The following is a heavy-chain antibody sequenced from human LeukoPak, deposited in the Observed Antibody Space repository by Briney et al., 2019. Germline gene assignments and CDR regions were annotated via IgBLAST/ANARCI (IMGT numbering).Heavy chain of an antibody. CDR1: GLTFNGFE. Sequence: PGGSLRLSCVGSGLTFNGFEMNWVRQAPGKGLEWVSYIRGDGSLKTYAESVKGRFTISRDNAKNSVYLQMDSQRVEDTAIYYCARRFRDWGQGILVTVSS. J-gene: IGHJ4*02. CDR3: ARRFRD. D-gene: IGHD5-24*01. V-gene: IGHV3-48*03. CDR2: IRGDGSLK.